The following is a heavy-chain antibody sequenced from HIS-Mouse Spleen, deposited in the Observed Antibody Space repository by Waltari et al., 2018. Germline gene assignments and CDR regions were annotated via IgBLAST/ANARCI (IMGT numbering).Heavy chain of an antibody. CDR2: INHSGST. Sequence: QVQLQQWGAGLLKPSETLSLTCAVYGGSFSGYYWSWIRQPPGKGLEWIGEINHSGSTNYNPSLKSRVTISVDTSKNQFSLKLSSVTAADTAVYYCARKYCTNGVCFLDAFDIWGQGTMVTVSS. J-gene: IGHJ3*02. D-gene: IGHD2-8*01. V-gene: IGHV4-34*01. CDR1: GGSFSGYY. CDR3: ARKYCTNGVCFLDAFDI.